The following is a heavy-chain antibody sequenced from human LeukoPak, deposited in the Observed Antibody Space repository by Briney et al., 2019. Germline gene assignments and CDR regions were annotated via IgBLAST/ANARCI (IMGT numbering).Heavy chain of an antibody. CDR3: ARRAYSSGYYFFDY. J-gene: IGHJ4*02. CDR2: INYSGST. V-gene: IGHV4-59*01. D-gene: IGHD6-19*01. Sequence: SETLSLTCAVSGGSISSFHWSWIRRPAGRGLEWNGYINYSGSTNCNPSLKSRVTISVDTSKNQFSLKLSSVTAADTAVYYCARRAYSSGYYFFDYWGQGALVTVSS. CDR1: GGSISSFH.